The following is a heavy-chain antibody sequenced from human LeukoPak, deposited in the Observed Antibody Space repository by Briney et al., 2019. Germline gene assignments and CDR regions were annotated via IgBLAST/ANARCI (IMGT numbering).Heavy chain of an antibody. Sequence: ASVKVSCKASGYTFTSYYMHWVRQAPGQGLEWMGIINPSGGSTNYAQKFQGRVTITADKSTSTAYMELSSLRSEDTAVYYCARDRAWEQLDYWGQGTLVTVSS. CDR3: ARDRAWEQLDY. V-gene: IGHV1-46*01. CDR1: GYTFTSYY. D-gene: IGHD1-26*01. CDR2: INPSGGST. J-gene: IGHJ4*02.